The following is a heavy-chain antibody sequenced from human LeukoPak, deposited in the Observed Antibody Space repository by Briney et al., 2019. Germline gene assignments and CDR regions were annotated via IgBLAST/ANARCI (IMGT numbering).Heavy chain of an antibody. CDR1: GGSFSGYY. D-gene: IGHD3-10*01. J-gene: IGHJ5*02. Sequence: SETLSLTCAVYGGSFSGYYWSWIRQPPGKGLEWIGEINHSGSTNYNPSLKSRVTISVDTSKNQFSLKLSSVTAADTAVYYCARGGGAMVRGVRRRNWFDPWGREPWSPSPQ. CDR3: ARGGGAMVRGVRRRNWFDP. V-gene: IGHV4-34*01. CDR2: INHSGST.